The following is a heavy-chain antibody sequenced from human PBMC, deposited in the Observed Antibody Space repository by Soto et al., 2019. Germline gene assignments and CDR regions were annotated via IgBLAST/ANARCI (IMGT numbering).Heavy chain of an antibody. CDR3: ARDHSPIVVVGINWFDP. Sequence: SVKVSCKASGGTFSSYAISWVRQAPGQGLEWMGGIIPIFGTANYAQKFQGRVTITADKSTSTAYMELSSLRSEDTAVYYCARDHSPIVVVGINWFDPWGQGTLVTVSS. V-gene: IGHV1-69*06. CDR1: GGTFSSYA. D-gene: IGHD2-2*01. J-gene: IGHJ5*02. CDR2: IIPIFGTA.